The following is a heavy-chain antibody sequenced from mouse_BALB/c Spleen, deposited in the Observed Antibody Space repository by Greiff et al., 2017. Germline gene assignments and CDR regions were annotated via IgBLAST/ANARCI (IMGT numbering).Heavy chain of an antibody. V-gene: IGHV1-47*01. Sequence: VQLHQSGAELVKPGASVKMSCKAFGYTFTTYPIEWMKQNHGKSLEWIGNFHPYNDDTKYNEKFKGKAKLTVEKSSSTVYLELSRLTSDDSAVYYCARGNPQLVYAMDYWGQGTSVTVSS. CDR3: ARGNPQLVYAMDY. D-gene: IGHD4-1*02. CDR1: GYTFTTYP. CDR2: FHPYNDDT. J-gene: IGHJ4*01.